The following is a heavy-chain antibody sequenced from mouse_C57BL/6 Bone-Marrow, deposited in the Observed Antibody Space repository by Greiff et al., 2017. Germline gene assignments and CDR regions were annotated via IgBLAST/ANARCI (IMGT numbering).Heavy chain of an antibody. CDR3: AKPYRGFAY. CDR2: INPNNGGT. J-gene: IGHJ3*01. CDR1: GYTFTDYY. Sequence: VQLQQSGPELVKPGASVKISCKASGYTFTDYYMNWVKQSHGKSLEWIGDINPNNGGTSYNQKFKGKATLTVDKSSSTAYMELRSLTSEDSAVYYCAKPYRGFAYWGQGTLVTVSA. V-gene: IGHV1-26*01. D-gene: IGHD2-14*01.